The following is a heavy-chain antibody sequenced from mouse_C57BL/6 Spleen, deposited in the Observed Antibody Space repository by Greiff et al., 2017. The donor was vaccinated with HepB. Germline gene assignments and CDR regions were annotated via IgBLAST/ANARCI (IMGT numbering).Heavy chain of an antibody. Sequence: QVQLQQSGAELVRPGASVTLSCKASGYTFTDYEMHWVKQTPVHGLEWIGAIDPETGGTAYNQKFKGKAILTADKSSSTAYMELRSLTSEDSAVYYCTRQGRLRQVEYYYAMDYWGQGTSVTVSS. V-gene: IGHV1-15*01. CDR2: IDPETGGT. CDR1: GYTFTDYE. CDR3: TRQGRLRQVEYYYAMDY. J-gene: IGHJ4*01. D-gene: IGHD2-4*01.